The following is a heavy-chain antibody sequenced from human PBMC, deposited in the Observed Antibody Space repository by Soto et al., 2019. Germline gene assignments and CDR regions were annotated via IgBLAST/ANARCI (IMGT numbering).Heavy chain of an antibody. Sequence: ASVKVSCKASGGTFSSYTISWVRQAPGQGLEWMGRIIPILGIANYAQKFQGRVTITADKSTSTAYMELSSLRSEDTAVYYCARESSSWYYFDYWGQGTLVTVSS. CDR2: IIPILGIA. D-gene: IGHD6-13*01. V-gene: IGHV1-69*04. CDR1: GGTFSSYT. J-gene: IGHJ4*02. CDR3: ARESSSWYYFDY.